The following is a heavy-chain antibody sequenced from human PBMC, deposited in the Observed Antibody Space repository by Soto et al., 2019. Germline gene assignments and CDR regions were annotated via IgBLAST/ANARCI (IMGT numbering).Heavy chain of an antibody. Sequence: EVQLVESGGGLVQPGGSLRLSCAVSGFTFSSYDMHWVRQRTGKGLEWVSAICTDGNTYYTASVKGRFTISRENAKNSLYLQMDSLRAEDTAVYYCARDRGPYDYFGMDVWGQGTTVTVSS. CDR1: GFTFSSYD. J-gene: IGHJ6*02. CDR2: ICTDGNT. V-gene: IGHV3-13*01. CDR3: ARDRGPYDYFGMDV. D-gene: IGHD3-10*01.